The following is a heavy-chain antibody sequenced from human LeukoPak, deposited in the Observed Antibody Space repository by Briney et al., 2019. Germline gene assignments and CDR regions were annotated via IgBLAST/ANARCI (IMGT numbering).Heavy chain of an antibody. CDR2: ISAYNGNT. D-gene: IGHD1-26*01. CDR3: ARFKVGATYWFDP. J-gene: IGHJ5*02. Sequence: GASVTVSCKASGYTFTSYGISWARQAPGQGLEWMGWISAYNGNTNYAQKLQGRVTMTTDTSTSTAYMELRSLRSDDTAVYYCARFKVGATYWFDPWGQGTLVTVSS. V-gene: IGHV1-18*01. CDR1: GYTFTSYG.